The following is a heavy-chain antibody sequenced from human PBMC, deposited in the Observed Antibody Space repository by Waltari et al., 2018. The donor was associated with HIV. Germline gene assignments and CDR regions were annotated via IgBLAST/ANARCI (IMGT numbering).Heavy chain of an antibody. V-gene: IGHV1-2*02. D-gene: IGHD3-22*01. CDR1: GYTFTGSY. J-gene: IGHJ4*02. CDR3: ARTAMYYYDSSGRYYFDY. Sequence: VQLVPSGAEVKKPGASVKVSCKASGYTFTGSYMHWVRQAPGQGLEWMGWINPNSGGTNYAQKFQGRVTMTRDTSISTAYMGLSRLRSDDTAVYYCARTAMYYYDSSGRYYFDYWGQGTLVTVSS. CDR2: INPNSGGT.